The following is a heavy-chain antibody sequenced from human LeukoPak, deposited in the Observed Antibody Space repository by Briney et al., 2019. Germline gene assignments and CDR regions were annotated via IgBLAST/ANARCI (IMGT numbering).Heavy chain of an antibody. CDR3: ARDGSTSFDY. CDR1: GFTFSGSA. Sequence: GGSLRLSCAASGFTFSGSAMHWVRQASGKGLEWVSYISSSGSTIYYADSVKGRFTISRDNAKNSLYLQMNSLRAEDTAVYYCARDGSTSFDYWGQGTLVTVSS. CDR2: ISSSGSTI. J-gene: IGHJ4*02. V-gene: IGHV3-48*04. D-gene: IGHD2-2*01.